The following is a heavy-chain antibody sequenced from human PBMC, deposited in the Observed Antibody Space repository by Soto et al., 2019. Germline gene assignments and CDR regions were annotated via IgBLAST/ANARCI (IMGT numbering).Heavy chain of an antibody. CDR1: GFNFSDYY. D-gene: IGHD3-3*01. CDR2: ISSSGSTM. J-gene: IGHJ4*02. V-gene: IGHV3-11*01. Sequence: QVQLVESGGGLVKPGGSLRLSCAASGFNFSDYYISWISQAPGKGLEWISYISSSGSTMNYADSVKGRFTISRDNANNLLYLQMKSLRAEDTAVYYCARDFFDFWSASLYYFDYWGQGTLVTVSS. CDR3: ARDFFDFWSASLYYFDY.